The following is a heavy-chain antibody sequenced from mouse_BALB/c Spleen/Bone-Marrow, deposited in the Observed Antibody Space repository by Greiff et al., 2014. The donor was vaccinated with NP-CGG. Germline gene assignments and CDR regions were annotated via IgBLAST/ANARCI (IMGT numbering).Heavy chain of an antibody. Sequence: VKLVESGPGLVQPSQSLSITCTVSGFSLTTYGVHWVRQSPGKGLEWLGVIWTGGSTDYNAAFISRLNISKDNSKSQVFFEMNSLQTNDTAIYCCARNHRGYYFDYWGQGTTLTVSS. CDR2: IWTGGST. CDR1: GFSLTTYG. J-gene: IGHJ2*01. CDR3: ARNHRGYYFDY. D-gene: IGHD3-1*01. V-gene: IGHV2-2*02.